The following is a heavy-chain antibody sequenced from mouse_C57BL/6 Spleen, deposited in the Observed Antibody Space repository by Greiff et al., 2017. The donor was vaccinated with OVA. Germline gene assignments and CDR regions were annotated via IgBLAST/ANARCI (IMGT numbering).Heavy chain of an antibody. V-gene: IGHV1-15*01. J-gene: IGHJ4*01. Sequence: VQLQQSGAELVRPGASVTLSCKASGYTFTDYEMHWVKQTPVHGLEWIGAIDPETGGTAYNQKFKGKAILTADKSSSTAYMELRSLTSEDSAVYYCTSTTVVATRAMDYWGQGTSVTVSS. CDR2: IDPETGGT. CDR1: GYTFTDYE. CDR3: TSTTVVATRAMDY. D-gene: IGHD1-1*01.